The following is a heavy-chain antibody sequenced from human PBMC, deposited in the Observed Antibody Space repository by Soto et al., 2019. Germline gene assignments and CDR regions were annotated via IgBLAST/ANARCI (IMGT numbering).Heavy chain of an antibody. J-gene: IGHJ4*02. Sequence: EVHLVESGGGLVQPGGSLRLSCAIFESTVSRDWMNWVRQAPGKGLEWVAHINQDGSEKYYVDSVKGRFTISRNNAKKPLYLQMNSLRPADTVMYYCSGGVGDAFWGQGTLVTVSS. CDR3: SGGVGDAF. CDR2: INQDGSEK. V-gene: IGHV3-7*04. D-gene: IGHD1-26*01. CDR1: ESTVSRDW.